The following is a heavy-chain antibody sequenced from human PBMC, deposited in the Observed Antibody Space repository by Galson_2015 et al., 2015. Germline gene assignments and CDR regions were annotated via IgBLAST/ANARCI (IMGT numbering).Heavy chain of an antibody. CDR2: VSGSGGST. V-gene: IGHV3-23*01. CDR1: GFTFSSYA. J-gene: IGHJ4*02. CDR3: AKGRLTMVRGVGPPGS. Sequence: SLRLSCAASGFTFSSYAMSWVRQAPGKGLEWVSAVSGSGGSTYYADSVKGRFTISRDNSKNTLYLQMNSLRAEDTAVYYCAKGRLTMVRGVGPPGSWGQGTLVTVSS. D-gene: IGHD3-10*01.